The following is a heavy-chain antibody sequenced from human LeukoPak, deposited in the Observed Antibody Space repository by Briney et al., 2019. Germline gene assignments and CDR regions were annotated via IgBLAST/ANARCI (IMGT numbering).Heavy chain of an antibody. CDR2: IHPKTGVT. J-gene: IGHJ4*02. Sequence: ASVKVSCKASGYSFTDHYLHWLRQATGQGLEWMAWIHPKTGVTNYAERFQGRLSLTRDTSISTLYMELNSLTSDDAAVYYCARDHNWGPDYWGQGTLVSVSS. D-gene: IGHD7-27*01. V-gene: IGHV1-2*02. CDR3: ARDHNWGPDY. CDR1: GYSFTDHY.